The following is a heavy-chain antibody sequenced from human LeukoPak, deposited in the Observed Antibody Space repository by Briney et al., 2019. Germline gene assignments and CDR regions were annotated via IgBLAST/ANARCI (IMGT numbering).Heavy chain of an antibody. CDR1: GYTFTTYD. V-gene: IGHV1-8*01. CDR2: MNPNSGNT. J-gene: IGHJ1*01. Sequence: ASVKVSCKASGYTFTTYDINWVRQATGQRLEWMGWMNPNSGNTGYAQKFQGRVTMTRNTSISTAYMELNSLRSEDTAVYYCARRQETYDSTGYQKPRAEYFQHWGQGTLVTVSS. CDR3: ARRQETYDSTGYQKPRAEYFQH. D-gene: IGHD3-22*01.